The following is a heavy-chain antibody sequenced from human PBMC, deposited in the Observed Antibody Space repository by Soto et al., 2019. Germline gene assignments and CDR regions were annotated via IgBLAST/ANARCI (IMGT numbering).Heavy chain of an antibody. J-gene: IGHJ1*01. CDR3: ARDLDGLHDDTSGPFPRPG. D-gene: IGHD3-22*01. CDR2: IHSSGSI. V-gene: IGHV4-30-4*01. Sequence: SETLSLTCTVSGGSISSDDYYWSWIRQAPGRGLEWIGYIHSSGSIYYNPSLKSRATMSIDTAGNQFSLKVSSVTVADTAVYYCARDLDGLHDDTSGPFPRPGWGQGTLVTAPQ. CDR1: GGSISSDDYY.